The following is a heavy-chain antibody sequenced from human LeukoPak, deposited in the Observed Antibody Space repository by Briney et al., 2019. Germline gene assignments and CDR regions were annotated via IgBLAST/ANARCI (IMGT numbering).Heavy chain of an antibody. J-gene: IGHJ4*02. CDR2: IFYNGAT. D-gene: IGHD6-19*01. CDR3: AREARFALPVVGSGDY. CDR1: GGSISSSDYY. Sequence: SETLSLTCSVSGGSISSSDYYWGWIRQPPGKGLEWIGTIFYNGATKSNPSLSSRVTKSIDTSKNQFSLRLRSATAADTAVYYCAREARFALPVVGSGDYWGQGTLVTVSS. V-gene: IGHV4-39*07.